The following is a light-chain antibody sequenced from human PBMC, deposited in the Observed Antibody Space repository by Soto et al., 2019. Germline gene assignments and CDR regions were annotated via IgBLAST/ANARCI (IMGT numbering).Light chain of an antibody. CDR1: QSTSNW. Sequence: DIQMTQSPSTVPASVGDRATVTCRASQSTSNWLSCYQQKPGPAPKLLIYHASTLESGVPSRFSGSGSGTEFTLTISSLQPDYFATYYCQQYNSYSFGQGTKVDI. J-gene: IGKJ1*01. CDR3: QQYNSYS. CDR2: HAS. V-gene: IGKV1-5*01.